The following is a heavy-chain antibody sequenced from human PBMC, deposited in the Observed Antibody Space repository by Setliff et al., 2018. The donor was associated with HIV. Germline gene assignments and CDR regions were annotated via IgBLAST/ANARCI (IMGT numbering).Heavy chain of an antibody. V-gene: IGHV4-38-2*01. J-gene: IGHJ4*02. CDR1: VYSISSGYY. CDR3: ARHTVENYDVLTGDHPLGGFDH. D-gene: IGHD3-9*01. CDR2: IFHTGST. Sequence: SETLSLTCGVSVYSISSGYYWGWIRQPPGKGLEWIASIFHTGSTYCNPSLKSRASISADPSNNHFSLNLSSVTAADTAVYYCARHTVENYDVLTGDHPLGGFDHWGQGILVTSPQ.